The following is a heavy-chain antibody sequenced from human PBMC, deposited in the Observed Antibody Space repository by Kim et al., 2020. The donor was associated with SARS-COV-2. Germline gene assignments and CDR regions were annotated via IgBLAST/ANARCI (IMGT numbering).Heavy chain of an antibody. J-gene: IGHJ6*02. CDR3: ARDCSEILPSYGDYVGYYYGMDV. Sequence: GGSLRLSCAASGFTFSSYGMHWVRQAPGKGLEWVAVIWYDGSNKYYADSVKGRFTISRDNSKNTLYLQMNSLRAEDTAVYYCARDCSEILPSYGDYVGYYYGMDVWGQGTTVTVSS. CDR1: GFTFSSYG. CDR2: IWYDGSNK. V-gene: IGHV3-33*01. D-gene: IGHD4-17*01.